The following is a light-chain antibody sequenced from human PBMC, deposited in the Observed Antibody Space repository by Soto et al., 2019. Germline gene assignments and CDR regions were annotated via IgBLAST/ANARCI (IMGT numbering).Light chain of an antibody. CDR3: QQYGSSPIT. V-gene: IGKV3-20*01. Sequence: EVVLTQSPDTLSLSPLEIATLSFMASQSVSSSYLAWYQQKPGQAPRLLIYGASSRATGIPDRFSGSGSGTDFTLTISRLEPEDFAVYYCQQYGSSPITFGRGTRLEIK. CDR1: QSVSSSY. J-gene: IGKJ5*01. CDR2: GAS.